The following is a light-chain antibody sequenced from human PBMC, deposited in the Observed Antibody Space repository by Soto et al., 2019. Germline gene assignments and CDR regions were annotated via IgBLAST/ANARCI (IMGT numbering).Light chain of an antibody. Sequence: DIQMTQSPSPLSASVGDRVTITCRASQDISVYLAWYQQKPGKVPKLLIYSASTLQSGVPSRFSGSRSGTDFTLTISSLQPEDVATYYCQKFNTGPLTFGQGTRLEIK. CDR2: SAS. CDR1: QDISVY. V-gene: IGKV1-27*01. J-gene: IGKJ5*01. CDR3: QKFNTGPLT.